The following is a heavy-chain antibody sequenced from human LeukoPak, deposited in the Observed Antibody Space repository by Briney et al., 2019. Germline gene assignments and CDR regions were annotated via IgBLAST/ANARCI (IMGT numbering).Heavy chain of an antibody. CDR1: GYTFTSYD. V-gene: IGHV1-8*01. J-gene: IGHJ4*02. Sequence: ASVKASCKASGYTFTSYDINWVRQATGQGLEWMGWMNPNSGNTGYAQKFQGRVTMTRNTSISTAYMELSSLRSDDTAVYYCARGSIAAAGFLFDYWGQGTLVTVSS. CDR3: ARGSIAAAGFLFDY. D-gene: IGHD6-13*01. CDR2: MNPNSGNT.